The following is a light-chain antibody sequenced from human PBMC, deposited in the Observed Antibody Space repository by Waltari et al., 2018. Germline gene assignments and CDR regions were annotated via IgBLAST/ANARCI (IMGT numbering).Light chain of an antibody. J-gene: IGLJ3*02. CDR2: YNSDSDN. CDR1: RAIHVATYR. CDR3: LTWHSSAWV. Sequence: QAVLTPPSFLSASPGASASLTCTLHRAIHVATYRLHWYQQNPGSPPQYLLRYNSDSDNQRGSGVPSRFSGSKDAAANAGILLISGLQSEDEADYYCLTWHSSAWVFGGGTKLTVL. V-gene: IGLV5-45*03.